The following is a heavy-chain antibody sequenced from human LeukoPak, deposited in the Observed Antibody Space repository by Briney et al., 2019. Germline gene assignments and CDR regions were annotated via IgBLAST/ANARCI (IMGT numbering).Heavy chain of an antibody. J-gene: IGHJ6*03. Sequence: GASVKVSCKASGYTFTSYAMHWVRQAPGQRLEWMGWINAGNGNTKYSQEFQGRVTITRDTSASTAYMELSSLRSEDMAVYYCARDQYSSSWAYYYYYYMDVWGKGTTVTVSS. D-gene: IGHD6-13*01. CDR2: INAGNGNT. CDR1: GYTFTSYA. V-gene: IGHV1-3*03. CDR3: ARDQYSSSWAYYYYYYMDV.